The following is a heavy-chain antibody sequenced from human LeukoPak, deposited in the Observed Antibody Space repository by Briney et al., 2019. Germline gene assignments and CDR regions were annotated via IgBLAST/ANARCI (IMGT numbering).Heavy chain of an antibody. CDR2: IYHSGST. CDR3: ARDAPRVAGTISNWFDP. CDR1: GGSISSSNW. J-gene: IGHJ5*02. Sequence: PSGTLSLTCAVSGGSISSSNWWSWVRQPPGKGLEWIGEIYHSGSTNYNPSLKSRVTISVDTSKNQFSLKLSSVTAADTAVYYCARDAPRVAGTISNWFDPWGQGTLVTVSS. V-gene: IGHV4-4*02. D-gene: IGHD6-19*01.